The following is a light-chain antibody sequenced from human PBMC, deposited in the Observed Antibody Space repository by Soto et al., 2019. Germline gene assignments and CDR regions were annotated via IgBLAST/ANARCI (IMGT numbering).Light chain of an antibody. Sequence: QPVLTQPPSVSGAPGQRVTISCTGSSSNIGAGYDVHWYQQLPGTAPKLLIYGNIDRPSGVPDRFSGSKSGTSASLAITGLQAEDEADYYCQSYDSSLSVAVFGGGTKLTVL. J-gene: IGLJ2*01. CDR3: QSYDSSLSVAV. CDR1: SSNIGAGYD. V-gene: IGLV1-40*01. CDR2: GNI.